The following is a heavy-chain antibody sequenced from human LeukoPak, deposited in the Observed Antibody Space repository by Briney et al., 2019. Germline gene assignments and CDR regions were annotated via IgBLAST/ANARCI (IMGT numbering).Heavy chain of an antibody. CDR3: AKDPNWEGGY. D-gene: IGHD1-26*01. J-gene: IGHJ4*02. Sequence: AGGSLRLSCAASGFSFGDSDMNWFRQAPGEGPQWVANINYLGLRTYYADSVKGRFTIARDNSKNMLFLQMDGPRVEDTALYYCAKDPNWEGGYWGQGTLVTVSS. CDR2: INYLGLRT. V-gene: IGHV3-23*01. CDR1: GFSFGDSD.